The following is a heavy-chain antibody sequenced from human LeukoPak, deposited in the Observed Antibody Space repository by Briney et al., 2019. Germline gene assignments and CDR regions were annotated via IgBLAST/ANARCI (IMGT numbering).Heavy chain of an antibody. CDR3: ARGNSSGWYYYYGMDV. D-gene: IGHD6-19*01. V-gene: IGHV3-53*01. CDR2: IYSGGST. Sequence: GGSLRLSCAASGFTVSSNYMSWVRQAPGKGLEWVSVIYSGGSTYYADSVKGRFTISRDNSKNTLYPQMNSLRAEDTAVYYCARGNSSGWYYYYGMDVWGQGTTVTVSS. CDR1: GFTVSSNY. J-gene: IGHJ6*02.